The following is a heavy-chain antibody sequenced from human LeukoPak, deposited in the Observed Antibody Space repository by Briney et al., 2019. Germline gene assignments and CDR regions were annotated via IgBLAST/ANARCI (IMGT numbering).Heavy chain of an antibody. D-gene: IGHD6-13*01. CDR1: GFTFSSYS. V-gene: IGHV3-21*01. CDR2: ISSSSSYI. Sequence: GRSLRLSCAASGFTFSSYSMNWVRQAPGKGLEWVSSISSSSSYIYYADSVKGRFTISRDNAKNSLYLQMNSLRAEDTAVYYCASSHIAAADTHRYWGQGTLVTVSS. J-gene: IGHJ4*02. CDR3: ASSHIAAADTHRY.